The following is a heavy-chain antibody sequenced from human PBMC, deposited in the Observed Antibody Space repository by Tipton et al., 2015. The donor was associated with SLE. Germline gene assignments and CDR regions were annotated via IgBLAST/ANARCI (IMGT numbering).Heavy chain of an antibody. V-gene: IGHV3-33*01. CDR1: GYTFSSYG. J-gene: IGHJ4*02. CDR2: IWYDGSNK. Sequence: SLRLSCAASGYTFSSYGMHWVRQAPGKGLEWVAVIWYDGSNKYYTDSVKGRFTISRDNSKNTLYLQMNSLRAEDTAVYYCARENTMVVTWGLDYWGQGTLVTVSS. CDR3: ARENTMVVTWGLDY. D-gene: IGHD4-23*01.